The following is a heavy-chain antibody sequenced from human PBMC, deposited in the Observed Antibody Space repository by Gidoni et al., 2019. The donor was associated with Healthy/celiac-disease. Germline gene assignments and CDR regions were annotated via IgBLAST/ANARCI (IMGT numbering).Heavy chain of an antibody. J-gene: IGHJ3*02. Sequence: QLQLQESGPGLVKPSETLSLTCTVSGGSISSSSYYWGWIRQPPGKGLEWIGSIYYSGNPYYNPSLKSRVTISVDTSKNQFSLKLSSVTAADTAVYYCAIRALVGARRTDAFDIWGQGTMVTVSS. CDR3: AIRALVGARRTDAFDI. CDR2: IYYSGNP. D-gene: IGHD1-26*01. CDR1: GGSISSSSYY. V-gene: IGHV4-39*01.